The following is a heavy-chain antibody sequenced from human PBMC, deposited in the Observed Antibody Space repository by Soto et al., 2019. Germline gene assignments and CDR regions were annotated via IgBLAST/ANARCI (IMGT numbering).Heavy chain of an antibody. Sequence: QLQLQESGPGLVKPSETLSLTCTVSGGSISSRSSYWGWIRQPPGKGLEWIGTIYYIGNTYYNPSLKSRVAISIDSSKTRFSLKLNSVTTADTAVYYCGAQDYVAKGYHFETWGQGNLVTFSS. J-gene: IGHJ4*02. CDR1: GGSISSRSSY. V-gene: IGHV4-39*02. CDR3: GAQDYVAKGYHFET. D-gene: IGHD4-17*01. CDR2: IYYIGNT.